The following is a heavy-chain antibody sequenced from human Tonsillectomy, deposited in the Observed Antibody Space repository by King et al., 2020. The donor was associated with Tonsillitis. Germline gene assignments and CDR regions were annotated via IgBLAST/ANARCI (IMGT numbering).Heavy chain of an antibody. CDR2: IYSGGST. CDR1: GFTVSSNF. V-gene: IGHV3-53*01. D-gene: IGHD2/OR15-2a*01. Sequence: VQLVESGGGLIQPGGSLRLSCAASGFTVSSNFMSWVRQAPGKGLEWVSVIYSGGSTYFADSVKGRFPISRDNFKNTLFLQMNSLRAGDTAVYYCARVENFYYYMDVWGKGTTVTVSS. J-gene: IGHJ6*03. CDR3: ARVENFYYYMDV.